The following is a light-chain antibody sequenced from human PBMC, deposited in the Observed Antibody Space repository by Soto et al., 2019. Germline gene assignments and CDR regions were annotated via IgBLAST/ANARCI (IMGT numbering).Light chain of an antibody. J-gene: IGLJ3*02. CDR3: SSYTTTSPLV. V-gene: IGLV2-14*01. Sequence: QPVLTQPASVSGSPGQSITISCTGTSSDVGGYNYVSWYQQHPGKAPKVMIYDVSNRPSGVSNRLSGSKSGNTASLTISGLQAEDEADYYCSSYTTTSPLVFGGGTKLTVL. CDR2: DVS. CDR1: SSDVGGYNY.